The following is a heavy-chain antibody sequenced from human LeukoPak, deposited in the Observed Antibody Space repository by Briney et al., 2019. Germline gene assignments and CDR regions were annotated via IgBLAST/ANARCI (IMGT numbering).Heavy chain of an antibody. CDR3: ARDGRHYCSGGSCYSPYWYFDL. CDR2: ISSNGATI. V-gene: IGHV3-48*03. D-gene: IGHD2-15*01. Sequence: GGSLRLSCAASGFTFSSCEMNWVRQAPGKGLEWVSYISSNGATIYYADSVKGRFTISRDNAKNSLYLQMNSLRAEDTAVYYCARDGRHYCSGGSCYSPYWYFDLWGRGTLVTVSS. J-gene: IGHJ2*01. CDR1: GFTFSSCE.